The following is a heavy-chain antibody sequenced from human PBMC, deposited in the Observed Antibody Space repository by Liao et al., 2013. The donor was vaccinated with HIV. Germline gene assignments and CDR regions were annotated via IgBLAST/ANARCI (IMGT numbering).Heavy chain of an antibody. V-gene: IGHV4-59*12. CDR3: ARDTGTTDI. CDR2: IFYSGST. J-gene: IGHJ3*02. CDR1: GGSINRYY. D-gene: IGHD4-17*01. Sequence: QVQLQESGPGLVKPSQTLSLTCTVSGGSINRYYWSWIRKPPGKGLEWIGHIFYSGSTTYNPSLKSRVTMSVDTSKNQFSLKLSSVTAADTAVYYCARDTGTTDIWGQGTMVTVSS.